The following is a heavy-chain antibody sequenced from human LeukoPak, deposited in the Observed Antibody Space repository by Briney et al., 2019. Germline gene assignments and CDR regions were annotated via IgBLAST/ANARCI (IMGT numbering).Heavy chain of an antibody. J-gene: IGHJ4*02. D-gene: IGHD2-15*01. Sequence: GASVKVSCKASGYTFTSYGISWVRQAPGQGLEWMGWIDASNGNTNYAQKVQGRVTITTDTSTTTAYMEVRSLTFYDTAVYYCARARYCSGGSCYAEYWGQGTLVTVSS. CDR3: ARARYCSGGSCYAEY. V-gene: IGHV1-18*01. CDR2: IDASNGNT. CDR1: GYTFTSYG.